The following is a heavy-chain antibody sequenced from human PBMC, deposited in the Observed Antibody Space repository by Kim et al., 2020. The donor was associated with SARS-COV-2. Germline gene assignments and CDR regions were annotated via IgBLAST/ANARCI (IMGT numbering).Heavy chain of an antibody. V-gene: IGHV1-46*01. CDR1: GYTFTSYY. J-gene: IGHJ4*02. D-gene: IGHD6-6*01. Sequence: ASVKVSCKASGYTFTSYYIHWVRQAPGQGLEWMGIINPSSGSATYVQEFQGRVTMTSDTSTSTVYMDLRSLTSEDTGVHYCARGGVHSTSSPDYWGQGTLVTVSS. CDR3: ARGGVHSTSSPDY. CDR2: INPSSGSA.